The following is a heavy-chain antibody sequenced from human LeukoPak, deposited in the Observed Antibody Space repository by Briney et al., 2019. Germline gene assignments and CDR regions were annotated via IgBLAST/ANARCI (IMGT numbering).Heavy chain of an antibody. CDR1: GGSISSGSYY. V-gene: IGHV4-61*02. D-gene: IGHD5-18*01. CDR2: IYTSGST. CDR3: ARARGDTLFDY. Sequence: SQTLSLTCTVSGGSISSGSYYWSWIRQPAGKGLEWIGRIYTSGSTNYNPSLKSRVTISVDTSKNQFSLKLSSVTAADTAVYYCARARGDTLFDYWGQGTLVTVSS. J-gene: IGHJ4*02.